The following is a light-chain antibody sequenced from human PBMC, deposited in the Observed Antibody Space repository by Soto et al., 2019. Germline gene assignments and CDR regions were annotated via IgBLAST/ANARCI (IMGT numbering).Light chain of an antibody. Sequence: QSVLTQSPSASASLGASVKLTCTLSSGHKKDAIAWHQQQAQKGPRYLMNVNSDGSHSKGDGIPDRFSGSSSGTECYLIISSLQSEDEADYYCQTWGTGFRVFGGSTQLTVL. CDR3: QTWGTGFRV. V-gene: IGLV4-69*01. CDR2: VNSDGSH. J-gene: IGLJ3*02. CDR1: SGHKKDA.